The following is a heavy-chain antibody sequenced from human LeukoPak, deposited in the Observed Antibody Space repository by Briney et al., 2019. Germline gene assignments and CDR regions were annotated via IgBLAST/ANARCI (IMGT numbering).Heavy chain of an antibody. CDR1: GFTFSSYG. J-gene: IGHJ4*02. CDR3: ARDHPGIAVAGVLDY. D-gene: IGHD6-19*01. V-gene: IGHV3-48*02. Sequence: GGSLRLSCAASGFTFSSYGMNWVRQAPGKGLEWVSYISSSSSTIYYADSVKGRLTISRDNAKNSLYLQMNSLRDEDTAVYYCARDHPGIAVAGVLDYWGQGTLVTVSS. CDR2: ISSSSSTI.